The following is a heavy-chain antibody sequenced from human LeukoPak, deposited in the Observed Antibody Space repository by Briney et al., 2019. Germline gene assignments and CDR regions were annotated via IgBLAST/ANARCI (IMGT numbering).Heavy chain of an antibody. CDR3: ARSMFSGSYYIN. CDR1: GFTFSSYS. J-gene: IGHJ4*02. Sequence: GGSLRLSCAASGFTFSSYSMNWVRQAPGKGLEWVSSISSSSSYIYYADSVKGRFTISRDNAKNSLYLQMNSLRAEDTAVYYCARSMFSGSYYINWGQGTLVTVSS. V-gene: IGHV3-21*01. CDR2: ISSSSSYI. D-gene: IGHD1-26*01.